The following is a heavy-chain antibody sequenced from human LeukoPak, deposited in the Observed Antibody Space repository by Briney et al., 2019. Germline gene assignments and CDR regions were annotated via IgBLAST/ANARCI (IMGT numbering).Heavy chain of an antibody. CDR3: AKRLYDSSGYYPYYFDY. CDR1: GGSFNDYY. Sequence: PSETLSLTCAVYGGSFNDYYWNWIRQAPGKGLEWVSAISGSGGSTYYADSVKGRFTISRDNSKNTLYLQMNSLRAEDTAVYYCAKRLYDSSGYYPYYFDYWGQGTLVTVSS. J-gene: IGHJ4*02. CDR2: ISGSGGST. V-gene: IGHV3-23*01. D-gene: IGHD3-22*01.